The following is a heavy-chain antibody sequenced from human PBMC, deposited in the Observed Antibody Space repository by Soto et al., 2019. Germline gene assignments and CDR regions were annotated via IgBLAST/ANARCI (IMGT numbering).Heavy chain of an antibody. D-gene: IGHD6-13*01. CDR2: ISSSSSYI. V-gene: IGHV3-21*01. J-gene: IGHJ4*02. Sequence: GGSLRLSCAASGFTFSNYNMNWVRQAPGKGLEWVSSISSSSSYIYYADSVKGRFTISRDNAKNSLYLQMNSLRAEDTAVYYCARDRIAAAGCFDHWGQGALVTVSS. CDR3: ARDRIAAAGCFDH. CDR1: GFTFSNYN.